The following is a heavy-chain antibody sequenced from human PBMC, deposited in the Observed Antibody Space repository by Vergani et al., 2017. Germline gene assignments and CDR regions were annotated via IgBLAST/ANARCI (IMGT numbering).Heavy chain of an antibody. V-gene: IGHV4-34*01. CDR2: INHSGST. D-gene: IGHD2-15*01. CDR1: GGSFSGYY. Sequence: QVQLQQWGAGLLKPSETLSLTCAVYGGSFSGYYWSWIRQPPGKGLEWIGEINHSGSTYYNPSLKSRVTISVDRSKNQFSLKLSSVTAADTAVYYCARFDIVGENWFDPWGQGTLVTVSS. J-gene: IGHJ5*02. CDR3: ARFDIVGENWFDP.